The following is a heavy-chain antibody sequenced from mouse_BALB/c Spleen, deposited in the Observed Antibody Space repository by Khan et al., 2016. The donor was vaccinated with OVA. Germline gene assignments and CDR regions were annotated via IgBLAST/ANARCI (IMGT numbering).Heavy chain of an antibody. Sequence: QVPLQQSGPELVKPGASLKVSCKASGYTFTDYIIGWVKQSTRQGLEWIGDIFPGSDTPYYNEKFKDRATLTADKSANTAYMQLSSLTSDDPAVYFCARGGYSAFAYWGQGTLVTVSA. CDR3: ARGGYSAFAY. J-gene: IGHJ3*01. V-gene: IGHV1-77*01. D-gene: IGHD2-14*01. CDR1: GYTFTDYI. CDR2: IFPGSDTP.